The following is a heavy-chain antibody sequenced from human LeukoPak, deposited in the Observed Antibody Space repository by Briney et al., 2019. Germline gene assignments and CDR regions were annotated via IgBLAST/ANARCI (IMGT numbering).Heavy chain of an antibody. D-gene: IGHD3-22*01. Sequence: ASVKVSCKASGYTFTSYDINWVRQATGQGLEWMGWMNPNSGNTGYAQKFQGRVTITRNTSISTAYMELSSLRSEDTAVYYCAGGQNVYYYDSSGYYRWGQGTLVTVSS. V-gene: IGHV1-8*03. CDR3: AGGQNVYYYDSSGYYR. CDR2: MNPNSGNT. CDR1: GYTFTSYD. J-gene: IGHJ4*02.